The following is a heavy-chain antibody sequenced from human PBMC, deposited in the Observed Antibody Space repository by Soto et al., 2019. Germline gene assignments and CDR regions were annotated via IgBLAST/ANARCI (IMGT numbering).Heavy chain of an antibody. Sequence: SETLSLTCTVSGGSISSYFWSWIRQPPGKGLEWIGYIYYTGSTNYNPSLKSRVTISADTSKNQFSLKLSSVTAADTAVYYCARDAPAASYFDYWGQGTLVTVSS. CDR1: GGSISSYF. V-gene: IGHV4-59*01. D-gene: IGHD2-2*01. J-gene: IGHJ4*02. CDR2: IYYTGST. CDR3: ARDAPAASYFDY.